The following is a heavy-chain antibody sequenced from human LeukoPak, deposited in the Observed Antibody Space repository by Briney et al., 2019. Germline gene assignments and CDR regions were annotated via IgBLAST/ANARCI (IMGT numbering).Heavy chain of an antibody. CDR1: GFTFSSYW. CDR3: ARDRRIQLWALTDY. Sequence: GGSLRLSCAASGFTFSSYWMHWVRQAPGKGLVWVSRINSDGSSTNYADSVKGRFTISRENAKNTLYLQMNSLRAEDTAVYYCARDRRIQLWALTDYWGQGTLVTVSS. J-gene: IGHJ4*02. CDR2: INSDGSST. D-gene: IGHD5-18*01. V-gene: IGHV3-74*01.